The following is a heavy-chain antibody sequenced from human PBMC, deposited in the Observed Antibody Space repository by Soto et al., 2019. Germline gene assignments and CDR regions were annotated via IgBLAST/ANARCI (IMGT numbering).Heavy chain of an antibody. Sequence: SETLSLTCTVSGGSISGYYWSWIRQPPGKGLEWIGYIYYSGSTNSNPSLKSRVTISVDTSKNQFSLKLSSVTAADTAVYYWARGGRQLWLRYFDQWGQGTRVTVSS. V-gene: IGHV4-59*01. CDR1: GGSISGYY. CDR3: ARGGRQLWLRYFDQ. CDR2: IYYSGST. D-gene: IGHD5-18*01. J-gene: IGHJ4*02.